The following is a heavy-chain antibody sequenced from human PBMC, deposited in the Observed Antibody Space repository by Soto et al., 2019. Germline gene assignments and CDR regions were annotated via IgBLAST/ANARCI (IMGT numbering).Heavy chain of an antibody. CDR2: IYYSGST. CDR3: ARDGDCSGRSCYSHWFDT. Sequence: SETLSLTCTVSGGSISSYYWSWIRQPPGKGLEWIGYIYYSGSTNYNPSLKSRVTISVDTSKNQFSLKLSSVTAADTAVYYCARDGDCSGRSCYSHWFDTWGQGTLVTVSS. J-gene: IGHJ5*02. D-gene: IGHD2-15*01. V-gene: IGHV4-59*01. CDR1: GGSISSYY.